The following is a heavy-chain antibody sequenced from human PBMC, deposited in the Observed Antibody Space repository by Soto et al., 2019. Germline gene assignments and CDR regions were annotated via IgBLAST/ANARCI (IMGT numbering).Heavy chain of an antibody. Sequence: SETLSLTCTVSGGSISSGGYYWSWIRQHPGKGLEWIGYIYYSGSTYYNPSLKSRVTISVDTSKNQLSLKLSSVTAADTAVHYCARDRRYCSGGSCYAYYYGMDVWGQGTTVTVSS. CDR3: ARDRRYCSGGSCYAYYYGMDV. J-gene: IGHJ6*02. CDR2: IYYSGST. D-gene: IGHD2-15*01. V-gene: IGHV4-31*03. CDR1: GGSISSGGYY.